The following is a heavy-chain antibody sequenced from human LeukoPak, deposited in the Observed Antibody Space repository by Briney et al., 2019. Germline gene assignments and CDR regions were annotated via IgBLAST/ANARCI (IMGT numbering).Heavy chain of an antibody. CDR1: GFTFSSYG. CDR2: IWYGGSNK. Sequence: TGGSLRLSCAASGFTFSSYGMHWVRQAPGKGLEWAAVIWYGGSNKYYADSVKGRFTISRDNSKNTLYLQMNSLRAEDTAVYYCANGYYFDYWGQGTLVTVSS. J-gene: IGHJ4*02. CDR3: ANGYYFDY. V-gene: IGHV3-33*06.